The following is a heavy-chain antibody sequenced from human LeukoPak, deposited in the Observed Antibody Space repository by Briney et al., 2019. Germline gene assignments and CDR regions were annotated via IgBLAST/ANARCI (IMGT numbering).Heavy chain of an antibody. J-gene: IGHJ4*02. CDR1: GFTFSSYA. CDR2: ISGSGGST. V-gene: IGHV3-23*01. CDR3: AKEWGLSIAAAGEVDY. D-gene: IGHD6-13*01. Sequence: GGSLRLSCAASGFTFSSYAMSWVRQAPGKGLEWVSAISGSGGSTYYADSVKGRFTISRDNSKNTLYLQMNSLRAEDTAVYYCAKEWGLSIAAAGEVDYWGQGTLVTVSS.